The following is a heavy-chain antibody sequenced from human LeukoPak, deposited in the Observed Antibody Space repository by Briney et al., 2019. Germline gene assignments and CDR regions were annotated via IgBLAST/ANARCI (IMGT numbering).Heavy chain of an antibody. CDR3: AREGGADDFWSGYYPPYGMDV. CDR2: INHSGST. D-gene: IGHD3-3*01. CDR1: GGSFSGYY. Sequence: SETLSLTCAVYGGSFSGYYWSWIRQPPGKGLEWIGEINHSGSTNYNPSLKGRVTISVDTSKNQFSLKLSSVTAADTAVYYCAREGGADDFWSGYYPPYGMDVWGQGTTVTVSS. V-gene: IGHV4-34*01. J-gene: IGHJ6*02.